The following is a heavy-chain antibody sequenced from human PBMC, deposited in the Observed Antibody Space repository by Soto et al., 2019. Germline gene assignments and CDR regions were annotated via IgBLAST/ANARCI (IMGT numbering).Heavy chain of an antibody. V-gene: IGHV4-34*01. Sequence: SETLSLTCAAYGGSFSGYYWSWIRQPPGKGLEWIGELNHSGSTNYNPSRKRRLTISVDTSKNQFSLKLSSVTAADTAVYYCARSAYYDVWSGPNCFDPCGQGTLVTVST. J-gene: IGHJ5*02. CDR2: LNHSGST. CDR1: GGSFSGYY. CDR3: ARSAYYDVWSGPNCFDP. D-gene: IGHD3-3*01.